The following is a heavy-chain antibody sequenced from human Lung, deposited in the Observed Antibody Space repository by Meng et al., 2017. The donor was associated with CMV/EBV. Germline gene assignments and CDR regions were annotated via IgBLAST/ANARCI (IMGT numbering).Heavy chain of an antibody. CDR2: IIPIFGRT. J-gene: IGHJ4*01. CDR1: GGTFSSYA. Sequence: SVKVSCKASGGTFSSYAISWVRRAPGQGLDWMGGIIPIFGRTHYAQKFQGRVTITTDDSTSTAYMELSSLSSEDTALYYCASYSYHFLGYCTPTNCQGSVQFDYWGQGSLVTVSS. D-gene: IGHD2-2*01. CDR3: ASYSYHFLGYCTPTNCQGSVQFDY. V-gene: IGHV1-69*05.